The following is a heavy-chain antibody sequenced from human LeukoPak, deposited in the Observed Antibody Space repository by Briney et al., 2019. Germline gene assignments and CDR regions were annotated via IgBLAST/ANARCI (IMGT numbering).Heavy chain of an antibody. V-gene: IGHV3-48*01. Sequence: GGSLRLSCATSGFTFTIFGINWVRQAPGKGPEWVSYIDARSGITYYADSVQGRFTISRDNAKESVLLQMNGLRVDDTAVYYCARTYDFGRGPPGDAFDNWGQGTPVIVSS. CDR2: IDARSGIT. CDR1: GFTFTIFG. CDR3: ARTYDFGRGPPGDAFDN. D-gene: IGHD3-3*01. J-gene: IGHJ3*02.